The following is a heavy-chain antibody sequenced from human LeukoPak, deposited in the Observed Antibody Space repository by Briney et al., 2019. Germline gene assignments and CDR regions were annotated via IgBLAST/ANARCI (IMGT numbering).Heavy chain of an antibody. D-gene: IGHD6-19*01. Sequence: SETLSLTRTVSGGSISSYFWSWIWQPPGKGLGWSGYIYNTGSTNNNPSLKSRVTISVDTSKNQFSLKLSSVTAADTAVYFCARHDVVAGAFFDYWGQGALVTVSS. J-gene: IGHJ4*02. CDR3: ARHDVVAGAFFDY. CDR2: IYNTGST. CDR1: GGSISSYF. V-gene: IGHV4-59*08.